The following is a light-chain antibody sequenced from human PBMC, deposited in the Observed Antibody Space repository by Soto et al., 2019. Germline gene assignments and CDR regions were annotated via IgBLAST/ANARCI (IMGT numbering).Light chain of an antibody. J-gene: IGKJ1*01. Sequence: EIVMTQSPATMSVSPGERATLSCRASQSIGRNLAWYQHKPGQAPRLLIYGASTGTTDIPTRFSASGSGTEFILTISSLQSEDFAVYYCQQYNNWPRSFGQGTKVEV. CDR3: QQYNNWPRS. V-gene: IGKV3-15*01. CDR2: GAS. CDR1: QSIGRN.